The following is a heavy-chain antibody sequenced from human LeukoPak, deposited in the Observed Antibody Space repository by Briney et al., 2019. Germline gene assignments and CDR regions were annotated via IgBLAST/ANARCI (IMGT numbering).Heavy chain of an antibody. CDR2: ISAYNGNT. Sequence: GASVKVSCKASGYTFTTYGISWVRQAPGQGLEWMGWISAYNGNTNYAQKLQGRVTMTRDTSISTAYMELSRLRSDDTAVYYCARVPRSFLVVPAAHFDYWGQGTLVTVSS. D-gene: IGHD2-2*01. V-gene: IGHV1-18*01. CDR1: GYTFTTYG. J-gene: IGHJ4*02. CDR3: ARVPRSFLVVPAAHFDY.